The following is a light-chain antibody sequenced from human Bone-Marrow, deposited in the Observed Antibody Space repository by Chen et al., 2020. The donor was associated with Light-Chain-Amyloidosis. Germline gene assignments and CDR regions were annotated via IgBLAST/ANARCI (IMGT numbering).Light chain of an antibody. CDR1: NIGRQG. Sequence: SYVVTQSPSVSVAPGQTATISCGGNNIGRQGVDWYQQKSGQAPVLVVHDHNRRPSGIPERFAASNAGNTATLTINRVDVGDEADYFCRVWHSGDDPVTFGGGTKLTFL. CDR3: RVWHSGDDPVT. CDR2: DHN. J-gene: IGLJ2*01. V-gene: IGLV3-21*02.